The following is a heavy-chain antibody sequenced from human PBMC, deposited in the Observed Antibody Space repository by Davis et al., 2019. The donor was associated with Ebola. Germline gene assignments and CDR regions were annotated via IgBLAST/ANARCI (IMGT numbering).Heavy chain of an antibody. Sequence: PGGSLRLSCAASGFTFSSKWMHWVRQAPGKGLVWVSRINNDGSDTNYADSVKGRFTISRDNAKNTLYLQMNSLRAEETAVYYCAKVPYYYYMDVWGKGTTVTVSS. CDR2: INNDGSDT. CDR1: GFTFSSKW. V-gene: IGHV3-74*01. J-gene: IGHJ6*03. CDR3: AKVPYYYYMDV.